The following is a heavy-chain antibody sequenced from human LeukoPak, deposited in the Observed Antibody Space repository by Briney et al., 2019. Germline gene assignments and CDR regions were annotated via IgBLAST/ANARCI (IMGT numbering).Heavy chain of an antibody. Sequence: GETLRLSCAASGFSFSSFEMNWVRLAPGTGLEWVSYISGPGSTIYYTDSVRGRFTISRDNAKNSLYLQMNSLRAEDTALYYCASSHVLRYWGQGTLVTVSA. D-gene: IGHD2-15*01. CDR2: ISGPGSTI. J-gene: IGHJ4*02. V-gene: IGHV3-48*03. CDR1: GFSFSSFE. CDR3: ASSHVLRY.